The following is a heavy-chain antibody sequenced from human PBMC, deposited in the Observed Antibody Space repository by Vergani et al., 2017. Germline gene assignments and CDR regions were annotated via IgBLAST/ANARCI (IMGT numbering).Heavy chain of an antibody. V-gene: IGHV1-69*02. CDR2: IIPILGIA. CDR1: GGTFSSYT. Sequence: QVQLVQSGAEVKKPGSSVKVSCKASGGTFSSYTISWVRQAPGQGLEWMGRIIPILGIANYAQKFQGRVTITADKSTSTAYMELSSLRSEDTAVYYCARNSEAIFGVGDWFDPWGQGTLVTVSS. D-gene: IGHD3-3*01. J-gene: IGHJ5*02. CDR3: ARNSEAIFGVGDWFDP.